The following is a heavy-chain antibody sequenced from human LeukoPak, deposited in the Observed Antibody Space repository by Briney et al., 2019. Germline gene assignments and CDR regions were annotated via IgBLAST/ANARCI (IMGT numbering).Heavy chain of an antibody. Sequence: GGSLRLSCAASGFTFNRYAMHWVRQAPGKGLEWDGLISGDGITTYYLDSVKGRFTISRDNSKNSLYLHMNSLRSEDTALYYCAKDHVYGGADDWGQGTLVTVSS. CDR1: GFTFNRYA. CDR2: ISGDGITT. D-gene: IGHD4-23*01. V-gene: IGHV3-43*02. CDR3: AKDHVYGGADD. J-gene: IGHJ4*02.